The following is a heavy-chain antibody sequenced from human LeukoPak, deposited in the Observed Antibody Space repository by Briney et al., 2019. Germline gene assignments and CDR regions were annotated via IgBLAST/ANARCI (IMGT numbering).Heavy chain of an antibody. V-gene: IGHV3-48*01. Sequence: GGSLRLSCAASGFTFSSYSMNWVRQAPGKGLEWVSYISSSSSTIYYADSVKGRFTISRDNAKNSLYLQINSLRAEDTAVYYCARVWRRLFDYWGQGTLVTVSS. CDR2: ISSSSSTI. CDR1: GFTFSSYS. J-gene: IGHJ4*02. CDR3: ARVWRRLFDY.